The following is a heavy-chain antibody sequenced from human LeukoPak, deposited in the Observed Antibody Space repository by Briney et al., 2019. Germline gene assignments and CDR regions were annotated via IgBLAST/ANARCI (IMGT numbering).Heavy chain of an antibody. CDR2: INPNSGGT. V-gene: IGHV1-2*02. D-gene: IGHD5-12*01. CDR1: GGTFSSYA. J-gene: IGHJ4*02. CDR3: ARGGYVMSSVDWDY. Sequence: ASVKVSCKASGGTFSSYAISWVRQAPGQGLEWMGWINPNSGGTNYAQKFQGRVTMTRDTSISTAYMELSRLRSDDTAVYYCARGGYVMSSVDWDYWGQGTLVTVSS.